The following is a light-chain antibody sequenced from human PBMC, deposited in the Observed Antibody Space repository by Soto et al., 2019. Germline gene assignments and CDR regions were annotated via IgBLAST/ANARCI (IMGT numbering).Light chain of an antibody. J-gene: IGKJ4*01. CDR1: QVITND. CDR2: AAS. V-gene: IGKV1-17*01. CDR3: QQANSFPLT. Sequence: IQMTQSPSSLSASVGDRLSITCRASQVITNDLGWYQQKPGKAPKRLIYAASTLQSGVPSRFSGSGSGTEFTLPISSLQPEDVATYYCQQANSFPLTFGGGTKVDIK.